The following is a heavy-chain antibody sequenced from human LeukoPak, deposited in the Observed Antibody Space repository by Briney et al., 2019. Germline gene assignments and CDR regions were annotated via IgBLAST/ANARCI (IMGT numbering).Heavy chain of an antibody. CDR1: GYTFTSYY. D-gene: IGHD3-10*01. J-gene: IGHJ4*02. Sequence: ASVKVSCKASGYTFTSYYMHWVRQAPGQGLEWMGIINPSGGSTSYAQKFQGRVTMTRDMSTSTVYMELSSLRSEDTAVYYCARARKSIWFGELLPGRYYFDYWGQGTLVTVSS. V-gene: IGHV1-46*01. CDR2: INPSGGST. CDR3: ARARKSIWFGELLPGRYYFDY.